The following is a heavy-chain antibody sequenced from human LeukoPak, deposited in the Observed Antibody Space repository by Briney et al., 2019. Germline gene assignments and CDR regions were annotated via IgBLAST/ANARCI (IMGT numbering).Heavy chain of an antibody. J-gene: IGHJ4*02. CDR3: ARVDEYYYGSGSAFDY. CDR2: ISAYNGNT. Sequence: ASVKVSCKASGYTFTSYGISRVRQAPGQGLEWMGWISAYNGNTNYAQKLQGRVTMTTDTSTSTAYMELRSLRSDDTAVYYCARVDEYYYGSGSAFDYWGQGTLVTVSS. V-gene: IGHV1-18*04. CDR1: GYTFTSYG. D-gene: IGHD3-10*01.